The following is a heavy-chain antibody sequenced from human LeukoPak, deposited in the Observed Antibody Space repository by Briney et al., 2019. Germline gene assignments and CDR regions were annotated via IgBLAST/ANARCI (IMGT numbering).Heavy chain of an antibody. CDR2: INTNTGNP. CDR3: ARTGPATAIHWTYYFDY. Sequence: ASVKVSCKASGYTFTSYAMNWVRQAPGQGLEWMGWINTNTGNPTYAQGFTGRFVFSLDTSVSTAYLQISSLKAEGTAVYYCARTGPATAIHWTYYFDYWGQGTLVTVSS. CDR1: GYTFTSYA. D-gene: IGHD2-2*02. J-gene: IGHJ4*02. V-gene: IGHV7-4-1*02.